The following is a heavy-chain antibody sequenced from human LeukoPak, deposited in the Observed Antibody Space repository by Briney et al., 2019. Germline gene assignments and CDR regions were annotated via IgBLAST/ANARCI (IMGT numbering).Heavy chain of an antibody. CDR3: ARARARWLLPNYFDY. V-gene: IGHV3-11*01. J-gene: IGHJ4*02. CDR1: GFTFSDHW. Sequence: GGSLRLSCAASGFTFSDHWMSWIRQAPGKGLEWVSYISSSGSTIYYADSVKGRFTISRDNAKNSLYLQMNSLRAEDTAVYYCARARARWLLPNYFDYWGQGTLVTVSS. D-gene: IGHD3-22*01. CDR2: ISSSGSTI.